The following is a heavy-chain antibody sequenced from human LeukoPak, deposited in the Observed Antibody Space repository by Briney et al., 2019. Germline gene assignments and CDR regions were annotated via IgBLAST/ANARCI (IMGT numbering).Heavy chain of an antibody. J-gene: IGHJ5*02. CDR1: GITFRSYG. D-gene: IGHD4-17*01. CDR3: AKGARGDTVTSIVGLNWFDP. CDR2: ISYDGSHK. Sequence: PGGSLRLSCAASGITFRSYGMHWVRHAPGKGLEWVAVISYDGSHKYYADFVKGRFSISRDNSKNTLYLQMNSLRADETAVYYCAKGARGDTVTSIVGLNWFDPWGQGTLVTVSS. V-gene: IGHV3-30*18.